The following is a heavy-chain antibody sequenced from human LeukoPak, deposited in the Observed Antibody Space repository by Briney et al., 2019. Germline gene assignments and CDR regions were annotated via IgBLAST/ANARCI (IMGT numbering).Heavy chain of an antibody. D-gene: IGHD5-18*01. CDR2: ISSSGSTI. CDR3: AKSPKDTAPLGART. CDR1: GFTFSDYY. V-gene: IGHV3-11*01. J-gene: IGHJ4*02. Sequence: GGSLRLSCAASGFTFSDYYMTWIRQAPGKGLEWVSYISSSGSTIYYADSVKGRFTISRDNAKNSLYLQMNSLRAEDTAVYYCAKSPKDTAPLGARTGGQGALVTVSS.